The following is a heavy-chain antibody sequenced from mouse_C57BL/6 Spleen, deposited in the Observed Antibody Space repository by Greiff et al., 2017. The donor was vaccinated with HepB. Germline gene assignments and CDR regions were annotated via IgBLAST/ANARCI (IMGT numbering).Heavy chain of an antibody. CDR3: ARMYDYDNYFDY. V-gene: IGHV5-6*01. CDR1: GFTFSSYG. J-gene: IGHJ2*01. CDR2: ISSGGSYT. D-gene: IGHD2-4*01. Sequence: EVMLVESGGDLVKPGGSLKLSCAASGFTFSSYGMSWVRQTPDKRLEWVATISSGGSYTYYPDSVKGRFTISRDNAKNTLYLQMSSLKSEDTAMYYCARMYDYDNYFDYWGQGTTLTVSS.